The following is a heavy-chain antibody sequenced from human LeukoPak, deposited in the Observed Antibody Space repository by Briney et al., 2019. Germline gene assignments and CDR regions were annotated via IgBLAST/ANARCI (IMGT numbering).Heavy chain of an antibody. D-gene: IGHD1-26*01. CDR1: GFTLHNYA. V-gene: IGHV3-23*01. CDR3: AKVVGPFDY. J-gene: IGHJ4*02. Sequence: GGSLRLSCAASGFTLHNYAMSWVRQAPGKGLEWVSSISGNGGSTYYADSLKGRFTISRDNSKNTLYLQMNSLRAEDTAVYSCAKVVGPFDYWGQGTLVTVSS. CDR2: ISGNGGST.